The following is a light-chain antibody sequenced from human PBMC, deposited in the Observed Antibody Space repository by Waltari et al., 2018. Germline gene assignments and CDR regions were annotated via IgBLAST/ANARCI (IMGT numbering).Light chain of an antibody. Sequence: DIQMTQSPFSLSASVGDRVTITCLASKSISNYLNWYQQKPGKAPKLLMYAASSLQSGVPSRFSGSGSGTAFTLTISSLQPEDFATYYCQQSYSTPYTFGQGTKLEIK. CDR1: KSISNY. CDR3: QQSYSTPYT. CDR2: AAS. J-gene: IGKJ2*01. V-gene: IGKV1-39*01.